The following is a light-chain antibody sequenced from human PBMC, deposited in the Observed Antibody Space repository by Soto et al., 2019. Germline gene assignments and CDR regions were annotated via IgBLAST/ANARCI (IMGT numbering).Light chain of an antibody. V-gene: IGKV3-11*01. J-gene: IGKJ5*01. CDR2: DAS. CDR3: QHRSIWPVS. CDR1: QSVSSN. Sequence: EIVMTQSPATLSVSPGERATLSCRASQSVSSNLVWYQQKPGQAPRLLIFDASNRATGIPARFSGSGSATDFTLTISSLEPEDFAVYYCQHRSIWPVSFGQGTRLEI.